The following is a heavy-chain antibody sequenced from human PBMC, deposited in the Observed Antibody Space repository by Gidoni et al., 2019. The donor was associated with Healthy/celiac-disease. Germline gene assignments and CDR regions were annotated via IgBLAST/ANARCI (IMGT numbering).Heavy chain of an antibody. J-gene: IGHJ4*02. Sequence: QVQLQQWGAGLLKPSETLSLTCAVYGGSFSGYYWSWIRQPPGKGLEWIGEINHSGSTNYNPSLKSRVTISVDTSKNQFSLKLSSVTAADTAVYYCASRGFVPYYYGTPGYFDYWGQGTLVTVSS. CDR1: GGSFSGYY. D-gene: IGHD3-10*01. CDR2: INHSGST. CDR3: ASRGFVPYYYGTPGYFDY. V-gene: IGHV4-34*01.